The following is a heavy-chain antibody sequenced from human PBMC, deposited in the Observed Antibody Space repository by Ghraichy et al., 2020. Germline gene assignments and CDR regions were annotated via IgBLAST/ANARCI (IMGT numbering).Heavy chain of an antibody. CDR3: ARDRRAYYGVSSNYYYGMDV. V-gene: IGHV3-7*03. D-gene: IGHD4-17*01. CDR1: GFTFSNYW. Sequence: ETLSLTCAASGFTFSNYWMSWVRQAPGKGLEWVANIRQDGSEKKYVESVKGRFTISRDNAKNSLYLQMSSLRAEDTAVYYCARDRRAYYGVSSNYYYGMDVWGQGTTVTVSS. J-gene: IGHJ6*02. CDR2: IRQDGSEK.